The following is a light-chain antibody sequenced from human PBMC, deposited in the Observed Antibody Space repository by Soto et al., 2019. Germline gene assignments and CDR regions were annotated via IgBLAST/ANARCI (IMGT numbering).Light chain of an antibody. CDR2: ATS. CDR3: QQTYSRVLS. CDR1: QSISTY. J-gene: IGKJ4*01. Sequence: FQMTQSPSSLSASVGDRVTITCRASQSISTYLNWLQQKPGKAPEVLIYATSSLQSGVPARFSGSGSGTEFTLTISSLQPEDVATYYCQQTYSRVLSFGGGTKVEIK. V-gene: IGKV1-39*01.